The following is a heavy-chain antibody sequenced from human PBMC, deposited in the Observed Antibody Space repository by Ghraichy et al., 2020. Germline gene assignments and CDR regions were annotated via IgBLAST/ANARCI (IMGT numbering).Heavy chain of an antibody. D-gene: IGHD3-16*01. J-gene: IGHJ6*03. V-gene: IGHV3-15*01. CDR1: GFTFSVAW. CDR2: IKSKTDGGTT. Sequence: GGSLRLSCAASGFTFSVAWMNWVRQAPGKGLEWVGRIKSKTDGGTTDYAEPVRGRFTISRDDSKNTLSLQMNSLKREDTAVYYCTTLLSPMDDWGKGTTVTVSS. CDR3: TTLLSPMDD.